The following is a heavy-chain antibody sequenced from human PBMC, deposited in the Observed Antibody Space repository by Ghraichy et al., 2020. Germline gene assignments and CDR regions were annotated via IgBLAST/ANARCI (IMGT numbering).Heavy chain of an antibody. Sequence: GGSLRLSCAASGFTFSSYAMSWVRQAPGKGLEWVSAISGSGGSTYYADSVKGRFTISRDNSKNTLYLQMNSLRAEDTAIYYCAKVRGYSYGAFDYWGQGTLVTVSS. V-gene: IGHV3-23*01. CDR2: ISGSGGST. CDR3: AKVRGYSYGAFDY. D-gene: IGHD5-18*01. J-gene: IGHJ4*02. CDR1: GFTFSSYA.